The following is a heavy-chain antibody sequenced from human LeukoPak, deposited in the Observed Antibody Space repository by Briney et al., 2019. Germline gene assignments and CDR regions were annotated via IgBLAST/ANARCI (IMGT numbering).Heavy chain of an antibody. CDR1: GASISSEGYY. D-gene: IGHD1-1*01. CDR2: IYYSGHT. CDR3: ATIRTGANWYDP. J-gene: IGHJ5*02. Sequence: SETLSLTCTVSGASISSEGYYWSWIRQHPGEGLELIGFIYYSGHTYYNPSLKSQVSISLDASKSQISLKLSSATAADTAIYYCATIRTGANWYDPWGQGTLVTVSS. V-gene: IGHV4-31*01.